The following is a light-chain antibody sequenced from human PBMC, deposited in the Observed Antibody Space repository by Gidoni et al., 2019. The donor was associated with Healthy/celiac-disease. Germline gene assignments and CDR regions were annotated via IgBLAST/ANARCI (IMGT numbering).Light chain of an antibody. CDR2: GAS. J-gene: IGKJ2*01. CDR3: QQYSSSLYT. CDR1: QSVSSSY. Sequence: EILLTQSPGTLSLSPGERATLSCRASQSVSSSYLAWYQQKPGQAPRLLIYGASSRATGIPDRFSGSGSGTDFTLTISRLEPEDFAVYYCQQYSSSLYTFGQGTKLEIK. V-gene: IGKV3-20*01.